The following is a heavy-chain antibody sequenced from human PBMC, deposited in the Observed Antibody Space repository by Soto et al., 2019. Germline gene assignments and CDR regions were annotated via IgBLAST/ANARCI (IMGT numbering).Heavy chain of an antibody. D-gene: IGHD2-21*02. CDR1: GGTFSSYA. J-gene: IGHJ2*01. V-gene: IGHV1-69*01. CDR2: IIPIFGTA. CDR3: AGRLGGNSYEWYFDL. Sequence: QVQLVQSGAEVKKPGSSVKVYCKASGGTFSSYAISWVRQAPGQGLEWMGGIIPIFGTANYAQKFQGRVTITADESTSTAYMELSSLRSEDTAVYYCAGRLGGNSYEWYFDLWGRGTLVTVSS.